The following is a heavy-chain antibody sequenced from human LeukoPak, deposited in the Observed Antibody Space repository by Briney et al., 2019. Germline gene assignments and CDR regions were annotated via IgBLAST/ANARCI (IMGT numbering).Heavy chain of an antibody. J-gene: IGHJ4*02. V-gene: IGHV3-33*06. D-gene: IGHD4-17*01. CDR1: GFTFSSYG. Sequence: PGRSLRLSCAASGFTFSSYGMHWVRQAPGKGLEWVAVIWYDGSNKYYADSVKGRFTISRDNSKTTLYLQMNSLRAEDTAVYYCAKGRYYGDCANWGQGTLVTVSA. CDR3: AKGRYYGDCAN. CDR2: IWYDGSNK.